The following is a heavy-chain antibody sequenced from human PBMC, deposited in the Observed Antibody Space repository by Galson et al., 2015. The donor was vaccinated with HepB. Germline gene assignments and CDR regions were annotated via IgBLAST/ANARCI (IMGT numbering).Heavy chain of an antibody. V-gene: IGHV3-15*01. CDR1: GFTFSNAW. CDR3: TTDWGLYGSGSYISLDY. J-gene: IGHJ4*02. CDR2: IKSKTDGGTT. Sequence: SLRLSCAASGFTFSNAWMSWVRQAPGKGLEWVGRIKSKTDGGTTDYAAPVKGRFTISRDDSKNTLYLQMNSLKTEDTAVYYCTTDWGLYGSGSYISLDYWGQGTLVTVSS. D-gene: IGHD3-10*01.